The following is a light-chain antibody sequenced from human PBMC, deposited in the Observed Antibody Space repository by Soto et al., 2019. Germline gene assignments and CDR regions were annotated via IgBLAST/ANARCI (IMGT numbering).Light chain of an antibody. CDR3: QQSYRTPYP. CDR2: AAS. CDR1: QSISSY. Sequence: DIQMTQSPSSLSASVGERDTITCRANQSISSYLNWYQQKPGKAPKLLIYAASTLQRGVPSRFSGSGSGTDFTLTIRSLQLDDFATYYCQQSYRTPYPFGQGTKVDIK. J-gene: IGKJ2*01. V-gene: IGKV1-39*01.